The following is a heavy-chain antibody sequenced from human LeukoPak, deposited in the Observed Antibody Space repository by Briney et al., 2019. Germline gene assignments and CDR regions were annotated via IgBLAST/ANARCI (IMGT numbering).Heavy chain of an antibody. CDR2: IIPILGIA. CDR1: GGTFSSYA. D-gene: IGHD6-13*01. Sequence: SVKVSCKASGGTFSSYAISWVRQAPGQGLEWMGRIIPILGIANYAQKFQGRVTITADKSTSTAYMELSSLRSEDTAVYYCARDRYSSSWAPYFDYWGQGTLVTVSS. CDR3: ARDRYSSSWAPYFDY. J-gene: IGHJ4*02. V-gene: IGHV1-69*04.